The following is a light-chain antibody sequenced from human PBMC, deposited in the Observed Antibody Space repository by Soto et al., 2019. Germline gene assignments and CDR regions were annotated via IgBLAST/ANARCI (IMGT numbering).Light chain of an antibody. CDR3: QQLRMDPST. Sequence: DIQMTQSNSTLSGSVGDRVTITCRASQDIAIYLAWYQQKPGEAPKLLSYAASTLYGGVPSRFSGSGSGTDFALTITSLQAEDFATYYCQQLRMDPSTLGGGTKVDIK. V-gene: IGKV1-9*01. J-gene: IGKJ4*01. CDR2: AAS. CDR1: QDIAIY.